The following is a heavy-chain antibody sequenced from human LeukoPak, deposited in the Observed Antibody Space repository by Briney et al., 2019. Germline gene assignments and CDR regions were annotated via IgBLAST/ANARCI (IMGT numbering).Heavy chain of an antibody. CDR2: VSPSGSGK. CDR3: ARARWSSPGWFLGY. D-gene: IGHD6-19*01. Sequence: AGETLTLSCAASGLTFSSYWRHWLPQAPGKGLVWVSGVSPSGSGKSSTDSLKGRFTISRDNAKYELHLRTDSLRVEYTAVYDCARARWSSPGWFLGYWGQGTLVTVSS. CDR1: GLTFSSYW. V-gene: IGHV3-74*01. J-gene: IGHJ4*02.